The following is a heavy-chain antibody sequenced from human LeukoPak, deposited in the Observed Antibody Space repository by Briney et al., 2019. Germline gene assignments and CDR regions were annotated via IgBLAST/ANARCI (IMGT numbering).Heavy chain of an antibody. D-gene: IGHD3-16*01. CDR3: ARGGGALDY. CDR2: TYYRSKLYN. CDR1: GDSVSSNSAA. J-gene: IGHJ4*02. Sequence: SQTLSLTCAISGDSVSSNSAAWNWLRQSPSRGLEWLGRTYYRSKLYNDYAVSVKSRITITPHTSKNQFSLQLNSVTPEDTAVYYCARGGGALDYWGQGTLVTVSS. V-gene: IGHV6-1*01.